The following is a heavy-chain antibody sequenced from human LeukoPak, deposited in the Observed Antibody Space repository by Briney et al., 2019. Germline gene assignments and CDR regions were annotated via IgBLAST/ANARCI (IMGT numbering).Heavy chain of an antibody. V-gene: IGHV3-33*01. J-gene: IGHJ5*02. CDR2: IWFDGINT. D-gene: IGHD2-15*01. CDR1: GFTFRNYG. CDR3: VRDYCSGGSCYESKWFDP. Sequence: GGSLRLSCAASGFTFRNYGMHWVRQAPGKGLEWVAVIWFDGINTNHADSVKGRFTVSRDNSKNTLFLQMNSLRAEDTAVYFCVRDYCSGGSCYESKWFDPWGQGTLVTVSS.